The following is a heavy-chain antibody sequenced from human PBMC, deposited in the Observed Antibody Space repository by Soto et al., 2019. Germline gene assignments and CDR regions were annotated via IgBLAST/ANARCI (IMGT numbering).Heavy chain of an antibody. J-gene: IGHJ6*03. Sequence: SETLSLTCAVYGGSFSGYYWSWIRQPPGKGLEWIGEINHSGSTNYNPSLKSRVTISVDTSKNQFSLKLSSVTAADTAVYYCARQRGDYYYYYYMDVWGKGTTVTVSS. CDR2: INHSGST. CDR3: ARQRGDYYYYYYMDV. CDR1: GGSFSGYY. V-gene: IGHV4-34*01.